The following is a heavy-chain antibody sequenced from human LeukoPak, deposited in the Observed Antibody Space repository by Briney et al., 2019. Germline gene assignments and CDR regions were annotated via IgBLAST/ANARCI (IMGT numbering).Heavy chain of an antibody. V-gene: IGHV3-15*01. D-gene: IGHD4-17*01. CDR2: IKSKTDGGTT. Sequence: GGSLRLSCAASGFTFSNAWMSWVRQAPGKGLEWVGRIKSKTDGGTTDYAAPVKGRFTISRDDSKNTLYLQMNSLKTEDTAVYYCTTDFPLNYGDSFAFDIWGQGTMVTVSS. CDR1: GFTFSNAW. CDR3: TTDFPLNYGDSFAFDI. J-gene: IGHJ3*02.